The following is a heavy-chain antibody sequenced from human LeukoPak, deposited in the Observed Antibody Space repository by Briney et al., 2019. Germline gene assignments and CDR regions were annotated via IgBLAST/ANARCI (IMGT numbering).Heavy chain of an antibody. CDR3: ARAVPAPGTPENAFDI. J-gene: IGHJ3*02. V-gene: IGHV3-30*03. CDR2: ISRDGTLQ. D-gene: IGHD6-13*01. Sequence: GGSLTLSCAASGFTFSDYWMHWVRQAPGEGLEWVAVISRDGTLQYYADSVKGRLTISRDNSQSTLYLHMNSLSTEDTALYYCARAVPAPGTPENAFDIWGQGTMVTVSS. CDR1: GFTFSDYW.